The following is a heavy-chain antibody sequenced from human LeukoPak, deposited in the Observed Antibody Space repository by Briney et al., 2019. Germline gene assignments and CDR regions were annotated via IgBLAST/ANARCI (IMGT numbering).Heavy chain of an antibody. CDR2: IYYSGST. D-gene: IGHD1-1*01. V-gene: IGHV4-59*01. J-gene: IGHJ6*03. CDR3: ARAGEVYYYYMDV. CDR1: GGSISSYY. Sequence: SETLSLTCTVSGGSISSYYWSWIRQPPGKGLEWIGYIYYSGSTNYNPSLKSRVTISVDTSKNQFSLKLSSVTAADTAVYYCARAGEVYYYYMDVWGKGTTVTVSS.